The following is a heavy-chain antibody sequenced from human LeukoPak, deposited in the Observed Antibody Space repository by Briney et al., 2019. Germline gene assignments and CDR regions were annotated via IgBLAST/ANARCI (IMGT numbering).Heavy chain of an antibody. Sequence: ASVKVSCKASGYTFTSYDINWVRQATGQGLERMGWMNPNSGNTGYAQKFQGRVTITRNTSISTAYMELSSLRSEDAAVYYCARSPIVVPAARRSRGAFDIWGQGTMVTVSS. CDR1: GYTFTSYD. CDR3: ARSPIVVPAARRSRGAFDI. V-gene: IGHV1-8*03. J-gene: IGHJ3*02. CDR2: MNPNSGNT. D-gene: IGHD2-2*01.